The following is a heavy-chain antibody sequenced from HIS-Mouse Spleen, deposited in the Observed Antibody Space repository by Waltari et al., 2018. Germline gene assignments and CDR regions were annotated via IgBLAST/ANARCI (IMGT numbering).Heavy chain of an antibody. CDR3: AREIPYSSSWYDWYFDL. CDR2: VYYSGST. D-gene: IGHD6-13*01. V-gene: IGHV4-39*07. Sequence: QLQLQESGPGLVKPSETLSLTCTVSGGSISSRIYYWGWIRPPPGKGLEWIGSVYYSGSTYYNPSLKSRVTISVDTSKNQFSLKLSSVTAADTAVYYCAREIPYSSSWYDWYFDLWGRGTLVTVSS. CDR1: GGSISSRIYY. J-gene: IGHJ2*01.